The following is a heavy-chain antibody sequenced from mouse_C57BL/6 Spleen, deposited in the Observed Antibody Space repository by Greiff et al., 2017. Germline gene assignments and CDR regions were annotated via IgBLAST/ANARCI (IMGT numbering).Heavy chain of an antibody. V-gene: IGHV1-54*01. J-gene: IGHJ1*03. D-gene: IGHD1-1*01. CDR3: ARSAIYYYGSSYRYFDV. Sequence: QVQLKQSGAELVRPGTSVKVSCKASGYAFTNYLIEWVKQRPGQGLEWIGVINPGSGGTNYNEKFKGKATLTADKSSSTAYMQLSSLTSEDSAVYFCARSAIYYYGSSYRYFDVWGTGTTVTVSS. CDR2: INPGSGGT. CDR1: GYAFTNYL.